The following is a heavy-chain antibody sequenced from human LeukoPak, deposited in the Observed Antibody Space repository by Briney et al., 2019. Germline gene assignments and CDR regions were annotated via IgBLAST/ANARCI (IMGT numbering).Heavy chain of an antibody. CDR2: VFYTGRT. CDR3: ACRVNIVRLPSPMRDS. Sequence: PSETLSLTCSVSGGSISTRNYYWGWIRQPPGKGLEWIGTVFYTGRTFYNTSLEGRVTISVDSSKNQFSLGLNSVAAADTAVYYCACRVNIVRLPSPMRDSWGQGILVTVSS. CDR1: GGSISTRNYY. J-gene: IGHJ4*02. V-gene: IGHV4-39*01. D-gene: IGHD2-2*01.